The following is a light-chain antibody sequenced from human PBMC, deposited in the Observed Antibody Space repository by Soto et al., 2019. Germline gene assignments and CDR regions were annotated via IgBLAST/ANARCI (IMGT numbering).Light chain of an antibody. Sequence: QAVETQEPSLTVSPGGTVTLTCGFSTGAVTSGHYPYWFQQKPGQAPRTLIYDISNKHSWTPARFSGSLLGGKAALTLSGAQPEDEAEYYCLLFYSGARPVFGGGTQLTVL. CDR3: LLFYSGARPV. J-gene: IGLJ7*01. V-gene: IGLV7-46*01. CDR1: TGAVTSGHY. CDR2: DIS.